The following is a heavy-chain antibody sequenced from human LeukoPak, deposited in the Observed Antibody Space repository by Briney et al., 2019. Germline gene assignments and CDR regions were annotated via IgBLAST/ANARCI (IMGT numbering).Heavy chain of an antibody. CDR1: GLPFSSCE. CDR2: ISSSGSSI. CDR3: ARGLLWCGECFDY. V-gene: IGHV3-48*03. Sequence: GGPLSLSCAASGLPFSSCEMNWVRQAPGRGLEGVSYISSSGSSIYYADSVKGRFTISRDNAKNSLYLQMNSLRAEDTAVYYCARGLLWCGECFDYWGRGTLVTVSS. J-gene: IGHJ4*02. D-gene: IGHD3-10*01.